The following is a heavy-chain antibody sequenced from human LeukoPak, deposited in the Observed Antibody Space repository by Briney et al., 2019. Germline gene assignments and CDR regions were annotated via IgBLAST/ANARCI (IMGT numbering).Heavy chain of an antibody. J-gene: IGHJ4*02. CDR1: GFTFGSYT. CDR2: ISGSNSYI. Sequence: AGGSLRLSCAASGFTFGSYTMHWIRQAPGKGLEWVSSISGSNSYIFYADSVKGRFTVSRDNAKDSLYLQIYSLRDEDTAVYYCAREPKPYCDGDCYPDYWGQGTLVTVSS. V-gene: IGHV3-21*01. CDR3: AREPKPYCDGDCYPDY. D-gene: IGHD2-21*02.